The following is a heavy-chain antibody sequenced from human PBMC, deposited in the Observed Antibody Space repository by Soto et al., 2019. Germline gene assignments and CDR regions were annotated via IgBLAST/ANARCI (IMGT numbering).Heavy chain of an antibody. CDR3: ARMGDVPYYYSGMDV. J-gene: IGHJ6*02. V-gene: IGHV1-18*01. CDR2: INGYNGNT. D-gene: IGHD3-16*01. CDR1: GYTFSTYG. Sequence: QVQLVQSGAEVKKPGASVKVSCKASGYTFSTYGISWVRQAPGQGLEWMGWINGYNGNTNYAPKLQGRITMTTDTSTPTAYMELRSLRSDDTAVYYCARMGDVPYYYSGMDVWGQGTTVTVSS.